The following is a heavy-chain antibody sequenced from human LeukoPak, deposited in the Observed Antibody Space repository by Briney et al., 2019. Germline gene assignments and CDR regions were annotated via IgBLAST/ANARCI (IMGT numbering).Heavy chain of an antibody. Sequence: TRGSLRLSCAASGFTFSSYGMHWVRQAPGKGLEWVAFIRYDGSNKYYADSVKGRFTISRDNSKNTLYLQMNSLRAEDTAVYYCAKAPPPGESTSFGAFDIWGQGTMVTVSS. V-gene: IGHV3-30*02. J-gene: IGHJ3*02. D-gene: IGHD3-10*01. CDR3: AKAPPPGESTSFGAFDI. CDR1: GFTFSSYG. CDR2: IRYDGSNK.